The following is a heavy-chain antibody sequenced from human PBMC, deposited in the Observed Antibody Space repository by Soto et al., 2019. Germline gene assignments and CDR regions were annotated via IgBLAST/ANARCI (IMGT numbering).Heavy chain of an antibody. Sequence: PGGALVVSCAASVFTFSDYYMSWIRQAPGKGLEWVSYISSSGSTIYYADSVKGRFTISRDNAKNSLYLQMNSLRAEDTAVYYCARGSRSVEAARQSKGYFDYWGQGTMVTVSS. J-gene: IGHJ4*02. CDR1: VFTFSDYY. V-gene: IGHV3-11*01. CDR2: ISSSGSTI. D-gene: IGHD6-6*01. CDR3: ARGSRSVEAARQSKGYFDY.